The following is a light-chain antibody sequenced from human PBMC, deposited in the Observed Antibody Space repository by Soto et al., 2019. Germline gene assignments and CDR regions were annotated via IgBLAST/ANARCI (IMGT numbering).Light chain of an antibody. CDR3: QQTYTPVAT. J-gene: IGKJ1*01. V-gene: IGKV1-39*01. CDR1: QRVDSY. CDR2: AAS. Sequence: DIQVTQSPSSLSASVGDSVTLSCQTSQRVDSYIHWYQHQSGKPPKLLIYAASTLQDGVPSRFNGGGSGTAFPLINTRPQPGDSATYYCQQTYTPVATFGQGTKVDIK.